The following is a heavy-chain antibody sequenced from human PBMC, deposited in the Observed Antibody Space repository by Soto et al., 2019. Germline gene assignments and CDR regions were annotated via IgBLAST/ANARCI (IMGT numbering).Heavy chain of an antibody. CDR3: ARIRDEIAVAGDAAFDI. V-gene: IGHV1-18*01. CDR1: GYTFTSYG. Sequence: GASVKVSCKASGYTFTSYGISWVRQAPGQGLEWMGWISAYNGNTNYAQKLQGRVTMTTDTSTSTAYMELRSLRSDDTAVYYYARIRDEIAVAGDAAFDIWGQGTMVTVSS. CDR2: ISAYNGNT. D-gene: IGHD6-19*01. J-gene: IGHJ3*02.